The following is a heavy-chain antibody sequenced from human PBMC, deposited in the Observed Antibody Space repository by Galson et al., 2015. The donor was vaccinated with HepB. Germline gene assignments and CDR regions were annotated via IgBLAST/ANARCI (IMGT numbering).Heavy chain of an antibody. D-gene: IGHD3-10*01. J-gene: IGHJ4*02. CDR2: ISGYNGNT. CDR3: ARGSGSGTYPFDY. CDR1: GYSFRSYG. Sequence: SVKVSCKASGYSFRSYGIGWVRQAPGQQGLGWMGWISGYNGNTLYAQKVQGRVTMTADTSTTTVYMDLRNLRPDDTAVYYCARGSGSGTYPFDYWGQGTLVTVSS. V-gene: IGHV1-18*01.